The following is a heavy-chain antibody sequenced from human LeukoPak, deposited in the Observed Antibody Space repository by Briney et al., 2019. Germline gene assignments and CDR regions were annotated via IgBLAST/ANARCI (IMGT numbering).Heavy chain of an antibody. CDR3: ARFDHVWETHGMDAFDL. V-gene: IGHV4-38-2*01. CDR1: GYSISRGYS. J-gene: IGHJ3*01. Sequence: SETLSLTCGVSGYSISRGYSWGWIRQPPGKGLEWIGNIYHSESTHYNPSLKSRVTISPDTSRNQFSLKLTSVTASDTAVYYCARFDHVWETHGMDAFDLWGQGTMVTVSS. D-gene: IGHD3-16*01. CDR2: IYHSEST.